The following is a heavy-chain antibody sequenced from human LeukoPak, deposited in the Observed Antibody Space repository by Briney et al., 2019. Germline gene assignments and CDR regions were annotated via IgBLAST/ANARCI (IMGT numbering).Heavy chain of an antibody. Sequence: ASVKVSCKASGYTFTSYCMSWVRQAPGQGLEWMGLISAYNGNTNYAQKLQGRVTMTTDTSTSTVYMELSSLRSEDTAVYYCARDPRYSGYNLKAGYWGQGTLVTVSS. CDR3: ARDPRYSGYNLKAGY. CDR2: ISAYNGNT. J-gene: IGHJ4*02. CDR1: GYTFTSYC. V-gene: IGHV1-18*04. D-gene: IGHD5-12*01.